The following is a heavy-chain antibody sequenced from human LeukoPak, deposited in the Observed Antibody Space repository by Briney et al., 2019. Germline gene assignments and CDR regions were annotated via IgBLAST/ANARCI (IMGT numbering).Heavy chain of an antibody. CDR1: GGSLTNYY. D-gene: IGHD6-19*01. J-gene: IGHJ5*02. V-gene: IGHV4-34*01. CDR2: INHSGST. CDR3: ARGGLFVTVAGYNWFDP. Sequence: SETLSLTCTVSGGSLTNYYWSWIRQPPGKGLEWIGEINHSGSTNYNPSLKSRVTISVDTSKNQFSLKLSSVTAADTAVYYCARGGLFVTVAGYNWFDPWGQGTLVTVSS.